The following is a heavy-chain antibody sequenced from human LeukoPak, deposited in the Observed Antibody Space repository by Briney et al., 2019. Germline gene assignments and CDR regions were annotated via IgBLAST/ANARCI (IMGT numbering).Heavy chain of an antibody. CDR1: GFTYSNYY. D-gene: IGHD4/OR15-4a*01. CDR2: ISDDGERK. V-gene: IGHV3-30*18. Sequence: GGSLRLSCVASGFTYSNYYMHWVRQAPGKGLEWVAIISDDGERKFYADSVRGRITISRDKSKNTLFLQMNSLRADDTAVYFCAKDLSGHWCIDYWGQGTLVTVSS. J-gene: IGHJ4*02. CDR3: AKDLSGHWCIDY.